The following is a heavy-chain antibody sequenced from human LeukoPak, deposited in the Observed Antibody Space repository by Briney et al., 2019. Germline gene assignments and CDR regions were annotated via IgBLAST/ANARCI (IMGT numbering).Heavy chain of an antibody. D-gene: IGHD3-3*01. Sequence: ASVKVSCKASGYTFTGYYMHWVRQAPGQGLEWMGWISAYNGNTNYAQKLQGRVTMTTDTSTSTAYMELRSLRSDDTAVYYCVRLPGGFWSGYFDYWGQGTLVTVSS. J-gene: IGHJ4*02. CDR2: ISAYNGNT. CDR1: GYTFTGYY. V-gene: IGHV1-18*04. CDR3: VRLPGGFWSGYFDY.